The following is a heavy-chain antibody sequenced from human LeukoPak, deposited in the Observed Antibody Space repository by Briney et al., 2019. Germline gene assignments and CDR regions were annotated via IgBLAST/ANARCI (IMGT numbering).Heavy chain of an antibody. J-gene: IGHJ4*02. V-gene: IGHV3-23*01. CDR3: AKASWVSSTDAVR. CDR1: GLSFSSFA. D-gene: IGHD3-16*01. CDR2: IRGNGDT. Sequence: GGSLRPSCAAVGLSFSSFAMSWVGQGPARGLEWVSSIRGNGDTFYADSVKGRFTLFSDSSTSTVYFQLNKLRVEDTAIYYCAKASWVSSTDAVRWGQGTLVTVSS.